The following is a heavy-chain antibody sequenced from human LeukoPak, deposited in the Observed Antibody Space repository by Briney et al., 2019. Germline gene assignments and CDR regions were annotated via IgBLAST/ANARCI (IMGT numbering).Heavy chain of an antibody. V-gene: IGHV4-4*02. D-gene: IGHD6-25*01. CDR1: GGSITSANW. J-gene: IGHJ6*03. CDR2: IYHTGNT. CDR3: ARDANGSDLHDYLMDV. Sequence: SGTLSLTCAVSGGSITSANWWSWARHSPGKGLEWIGEIYHTGNTNYNTSLNSRVSISLDTSQNQFSLRLTSVTAADTAVYFCARDANGSDLHDYLMDVWGKGTTVSVSS.